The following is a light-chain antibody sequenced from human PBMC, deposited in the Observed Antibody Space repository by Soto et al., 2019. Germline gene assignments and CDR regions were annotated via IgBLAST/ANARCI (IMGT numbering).Light chain of an antibody. Sequence: DIQLTQSPSSLSASVRDRVTITCRASQSISNYLNWYQQKPGKAPKLLIYAASSLQSGVPSRFSGSGSGTDFTLTISSLQPEDFATYYCQESYSAPWTFGQGTKVDI. V-gene: IGKV1-39*01. CDR2: AAS. CDR3: QESYSAPWT. CDR1: QSISNY. J-gene: IGKJ1*01.